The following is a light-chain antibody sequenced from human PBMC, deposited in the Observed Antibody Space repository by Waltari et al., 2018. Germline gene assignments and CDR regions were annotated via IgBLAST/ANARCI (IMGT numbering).Light chain of an antibody. CDR3: QHHSTWPPT. Sequence: EIVMTQSPATLSVSPGERATLSCRASQNIRNRLAWYQQKPGQAPRLLSSLASTRATGIPARFSGSGSGTQFSLTISSLQHEDFAIYYCQHHSTWPPTFGPGTRV. J-gene: IGKJ1*01. V-gene: IGKV3D-15*01. CDR2: LAS. CDR1: QNIRNR.